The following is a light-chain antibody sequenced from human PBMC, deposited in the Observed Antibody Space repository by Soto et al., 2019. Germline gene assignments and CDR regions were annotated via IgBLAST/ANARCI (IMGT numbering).Light chain of an antibody. CDR2: AAS. Sequence: DIQMTQSPSSLSASIGDRVTITCRASQDVRRYLAWYQQKPGKVPKLLISAASSLQSGVPSRLSGSGSGTDFTLTISSLQPEDVATYYCQNYSAAPRTFGQGTRVEIK. V-gene: IGKV1-27*01. CDR3: QNYSAAPRT. CDR1: QDVRRY. J-gene: IGKJ1*01.